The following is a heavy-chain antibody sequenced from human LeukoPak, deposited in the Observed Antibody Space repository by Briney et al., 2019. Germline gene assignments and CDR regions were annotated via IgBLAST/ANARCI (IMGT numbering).Heavy chain of an antibody. V-gene: IGHV4-34*01. CDR3: ARGRGYSYSY. D-gene: IGHD5-18*01. CDR2: INHSGST. CDR1: GGSFSGYY. Sequence: SETLSLTCAVYGGSFSGYYWSWIRQPPGKGLEWIGEINHSGSTNYNPSLKSRVTISVDTSKNQFSLKLSPVTAADTAVYYCARGRGYSYSYWGQGTLVTVSS. J-gene: IGHJ4*02.